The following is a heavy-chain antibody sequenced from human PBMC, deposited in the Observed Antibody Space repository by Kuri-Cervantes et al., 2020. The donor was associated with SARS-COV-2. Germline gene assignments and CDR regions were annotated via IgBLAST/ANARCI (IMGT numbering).Heavy chain of an antibody. Sequence: SVNVSCKASGGTFSSYSISWVRQAPGQGREWMGRIIPILGIANYAQKFQGRVTITADKSPSTAYMELSSLRSEDTAVYYCARDQEILTGYPCFPMDVWGQGTTVTVSS. D-gene: IGHD3-9*01. CDR1: GGTFSSYS. CDR3: ARDQEILTGYPCFPMDV. CDR2: IIPILGIA. V-gene: IGHV1-69*04. J-gene: IGHJ6*02.